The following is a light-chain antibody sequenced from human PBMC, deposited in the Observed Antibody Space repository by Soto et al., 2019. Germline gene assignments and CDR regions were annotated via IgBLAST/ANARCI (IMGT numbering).Light chain of an antibody. CDR1: QSINNW. CDR2: KAS. V-gene: IGKV1-5*03. J-gene: IGKJ1*01. CDR3: QHYKMYSPWT. Sequence: DIQMTQSPSTLSGFVGDRFTITCLASQSINNWLAWYQQEPGKAPKLLIYKASSLESGVPSRFSGSGSGTEFTLTISSLQPDDFATYYCQHYKMYSPWTFGQGTKVDI.